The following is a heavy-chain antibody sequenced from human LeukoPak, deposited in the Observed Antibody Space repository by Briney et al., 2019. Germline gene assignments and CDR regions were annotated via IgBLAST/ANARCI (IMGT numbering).Heavy chain of an antibody. J-gene: IGHJ4*02. CDR2: ISYDGTNK. D-gene: IGHD3-10*01. CDR3: AKDRWFGTNYFDY. CDR1: GFTFSSYS. V-gene: IGHV3-30*18. Sequence: GGSLRLSCAASGFTFSSYSMNWVRQAPGKGLEWVALISYDGTNKYYADSVKGRFTISRDNSKNTLYLQMNSLRAEDTAVYYCAKDRWFGTNYFDYWGQGTLVTVSS.